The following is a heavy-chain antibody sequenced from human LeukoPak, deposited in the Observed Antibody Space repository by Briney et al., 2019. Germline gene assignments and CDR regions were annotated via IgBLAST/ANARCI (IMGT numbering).Heavy chain of an antibody. D-gene: IGHD6-19*01. CDR1: GFTFSSYW. V-gene: IGHV3-7*01. Sequence: GGSLRLSCAASGFTFSSYWMSWVRQAPGKGLEWVANIKKDGSEKKYVDSVKGRFTISRDNAENLLYLEMNSLRAEDTAVYYCAREGGNGWYSGWFDPWGQGILVTVSS. CDR3: AREGGNGWYSGWFDP. J-gene: IGHJ5*02. CDR2: IKKDGSEK.